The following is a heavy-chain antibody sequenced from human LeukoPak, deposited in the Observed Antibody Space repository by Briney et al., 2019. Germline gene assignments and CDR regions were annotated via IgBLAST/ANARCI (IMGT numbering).Heavy chain of an antibody. CDR3: ARPAENDAFGI. CDR2: IYYSGST. J-gene: IGHJ3*02. Sequence: SETLSLTCTGSGGSISSSSYYWGWIRQPPGKGLEWIGSIYYSGSTYYNPSLKSRVTISVDTSKNQFSLKLSSVTAADTAVYYCARPAENDAFGIWGQGTMVTVSS. CDR1: GGSISSSSYY. V-gene: IGHV4-39*01.